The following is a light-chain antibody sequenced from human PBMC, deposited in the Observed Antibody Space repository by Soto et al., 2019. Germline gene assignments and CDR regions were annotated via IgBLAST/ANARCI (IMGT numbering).Light chain of an antibody. CDR2: LGS. CDR3: MKALQTPPT. V-gene: IGKV2-28*01. J-gene: IGKJ4*01. Sequence: EIVLTQSPLSLPVTPGEPASISCRSSQSLLYSNGYNYLVWYLQRPGQSPQLLIYLGSNRASGVHGSFSASGSGTDLTMKRSSVEPEDTRVYYYMKALQTPPTFGGGTKDELK. CDR1: QSLLYSNGYNY.